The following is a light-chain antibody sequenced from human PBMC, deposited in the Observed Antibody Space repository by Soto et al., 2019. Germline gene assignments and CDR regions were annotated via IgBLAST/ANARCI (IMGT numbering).Light chain of an antibody. CDR3: QQSYSTLWT. CDR2: AAS. Sequence: DIQMTQSPSSLSASVGVRVTITCRASQSISSYLNWYQQKSGKVPKLLIYAASSLQSGVPSRFRGSGSGTDFTLTISSLQPEDFATYYCQQSYSTLWTFGQGTKVEVK. CDR1: QSISSY. V-gene: IGKV1-39*01. J-gene: IGKJ1*01.